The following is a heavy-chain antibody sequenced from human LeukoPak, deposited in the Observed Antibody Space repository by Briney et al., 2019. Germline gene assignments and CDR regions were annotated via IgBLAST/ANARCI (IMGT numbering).Heavy chain of an antibody. V-gene: IGHV3-30-3*01. CDR3: ARDGRQWLADYYFDC. D-gene: IGHD6-19*01. J-gene: IGHJ4*02. Sequence: GGSLRVSCAASGFTFSSYTMHWVRQAPGKGLEWVAVISYDGRNKYYSDSVKGRFTVSRDNSNNTLYLQMNSLRAEDTAMYYCARDGRQWLADYYFDCWGQGILVTVSS. CDR2: ISYDGRNK. CDR1: GFTFSSYT.